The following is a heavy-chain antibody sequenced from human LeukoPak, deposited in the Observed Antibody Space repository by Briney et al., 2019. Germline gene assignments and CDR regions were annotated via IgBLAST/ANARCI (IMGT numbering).Heavy chain of an antibody. CDR3: ARGLVILGYAFGY. J-gene: IGHJ4*02. CDR1: GFTFSSYW. V-gene: IGHV3-7*01. D-gene: IGHD7-27*01. CDR2: IKQDGSEK. Sequence: GGSLRLSCAASGFTFSSYWMSWVRQAPGKGLEWVANIKQDGSEKYYVDSVKGRFTISRDNAKNSLYLQMNSLRAEDTAVYYCARGLVILGYAFGYWGQGTLVTVSS.